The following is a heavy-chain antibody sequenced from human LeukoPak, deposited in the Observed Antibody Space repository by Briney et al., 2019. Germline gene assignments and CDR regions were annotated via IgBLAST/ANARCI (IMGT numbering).Heavy chain of an antibody. CDR3: ARGRGLTIFGVISWFDP. CDR1: GFTFSSYA. Sequence: GRSLRLSCAASGFTFSSYAMHWVRQAPGKGLEWVAVISYDGSNKYYADSVKGRFTISRDNAKNSLYLLMNSLRAEDTAVYYCARGRGLTIFGVISWFDPWGQGTLVTVSS. V-gene: IGHV3-30*04. D-gene: IGHD3-3*01. CDR2: ISYDGSNK. J-gene: IGHJ5*02.